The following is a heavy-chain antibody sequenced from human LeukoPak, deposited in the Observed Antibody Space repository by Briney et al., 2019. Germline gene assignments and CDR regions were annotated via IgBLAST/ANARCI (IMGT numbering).Heavy chain of an antibody. J-gene: IGHJ4*02. Sequence: SETLSLTCAAYGGPFSGYYWSWIRQPPGKGLEWIGEINHSGSTNYNPSLKSRVTISVDTSRNQFSLSLSSVTAADTAVYYCARGGWGFVSGGYFGYSDYWAREPWSPSPQ. CDR3: ARGGWGFVSGGYFGYSDY. D-gene: IGHD1-26*01. CDR2: INHSGST. CDR1: GGPFSGYY. V-gene: IGHV4-34*01.